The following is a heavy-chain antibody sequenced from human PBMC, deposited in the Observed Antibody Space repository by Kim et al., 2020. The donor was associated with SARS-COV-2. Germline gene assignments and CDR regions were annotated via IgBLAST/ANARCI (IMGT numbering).Heavy chain of an antibody. CDR1: GFTVSNTY. J-gene: IGHJ4*02. CDR3: AREPSTYFDY. CDR2: IYGGGST. Sequence: GGSLRLSCVVSGFTVSNTYMSWVRQAPGKGLEWVSIIYGGGSTYYADSVKGIFTISRDDSKNTVYLQMNSLRAEDTALYFCAREPSTYFDYWGQGTLVTV. V-gene: IGHV3-66*01.